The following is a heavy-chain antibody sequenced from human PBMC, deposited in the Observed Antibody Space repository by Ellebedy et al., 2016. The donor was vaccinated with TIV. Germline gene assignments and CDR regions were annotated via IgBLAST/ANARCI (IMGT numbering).Heavy chain of an antibody. D-gene: IGHD5-18*01. V-gene: IGHV4-30-4*08. CDR1: GGSISSGEYY. Sequence: MPSETLSLTCTVSGGSISSGEYYWSWIRQPPGKGLEWIGYIYYSGRTYYNPSLKSRLTISVDTSKNQFSLKLCSVTAADTAVYYCARVVGGGQPMVNSVDYWGQGTLVTVSS. J-gene: IGHJ4*02. CDR3: ARVVGGGQPMVNSVDY. CDR2: IYYSGRT.